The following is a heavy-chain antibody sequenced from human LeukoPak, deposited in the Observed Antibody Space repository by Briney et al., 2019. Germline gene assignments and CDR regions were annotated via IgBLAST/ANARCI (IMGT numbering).Heavy chain of an antibody. Sequence: PGGSLRPSCAASGFTVSSNYMSWVRQAPGKGLEWVSVIYSGGSTYYADSVKCRFTISKDNSKNTLYLQMNSLRAEDTAVYYCARDMPVADLRDLRTPPNYWGQGTLVTVSS. CDR2: IYSGGST. J-gene: IGHJ4*02. CDR1: GFTVSSNY. D-gene: IGHD6-19*01. CDR3: ARDMPVADLRDLRTPPNY. V-gene: IGHV3-66*01.